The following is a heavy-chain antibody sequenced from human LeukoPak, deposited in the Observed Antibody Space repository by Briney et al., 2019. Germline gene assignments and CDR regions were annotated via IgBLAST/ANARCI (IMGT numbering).Heavy chain of an antibody. V-gene: IGHV4-61*01. D-gene: IGHD6-13*01. J-gene: IGHJ5*02. Sequence: NASETLSLTCTVSGGSISSGSYYWSWIRQPPGKGLEWIGYIYYSGSTNYNPSLKSRVTISVDTSKNQFSLKLSSVTAADTAVYYCASIVCIAACWFDPWGQGTLVTVSS. CDR1: GGSISSGSYY. CDR2: IYYSGST. CDR3: ASIVCIAACWFDP.